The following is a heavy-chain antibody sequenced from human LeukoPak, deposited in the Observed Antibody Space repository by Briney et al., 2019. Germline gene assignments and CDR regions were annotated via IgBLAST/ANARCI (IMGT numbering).Heavy chain of an antibody. CDR1: GFTFSNHA. J-gene: IGHJ6*03. CDR3: ARRSPGTSSLFYYYKDV. CDR2: ISSSGSST. D-gene: IGHD1-26*01. Sequence: RGSLRLSCAASGFTFSNHAMSWVRQAPGKGLEWVSGISSSGSSTFFADHVKGRFTISRDNAKNSLYLQMTTLQAEDTAVYYCARRSPGTSSLFYYYKDVWGKGTTVTVSS. V-gene: IGHV3-23*01.